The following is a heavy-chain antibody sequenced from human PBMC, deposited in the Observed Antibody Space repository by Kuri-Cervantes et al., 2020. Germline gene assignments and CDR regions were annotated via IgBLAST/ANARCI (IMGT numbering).Heavy chain of an antibody. CDR1: GYTFTGYY. Sequence: ASVNVSCKASGYTFTGYYMHWVRQAPGQGLEWMGWMNPNSGTTGYAQKFQGRVTMTRNTSISTAYMELSSLRSEDTAVYYCAWGRYSGYDFDGMDVWGQGTMVTVSS. D-gene: IGHD5-12*01. CDR3: AWGRYSGYDFDGMDV. CDR2: MNPNSGTT. J-gene: IGHJ6*02. V-gene: IGHV1-8*02.